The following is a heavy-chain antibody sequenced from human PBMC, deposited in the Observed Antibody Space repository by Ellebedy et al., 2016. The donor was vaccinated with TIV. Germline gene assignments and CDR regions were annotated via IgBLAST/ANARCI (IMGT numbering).Heavy chain of an antibody. CDR3: ARGASNSITRDY. V-gene: IGHV3-72*01. CDR1: GFTFSDHY. Sequence: GESLKISCAASGFTFSDHYMDWVRQAPGKGLEWVGFIRSKVYGGTAEYAASVKGRFTISRDDSENSLHLLMNSLKTEDTAVYYCARGASNSITRDYWGQGTLVTVSS. CDR2: IRSKVYGGTA. J-gene: IGHJ4*02. D-gene: IGHD1-20*01.